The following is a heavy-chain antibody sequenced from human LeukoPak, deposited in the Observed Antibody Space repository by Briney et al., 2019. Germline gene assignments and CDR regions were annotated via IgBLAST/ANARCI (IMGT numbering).Heavy chain of an antibody. V-gene: IGHV3-23*01. J-gene: IGHJ5*02. CDR2: ISGSSGST. CDR1: GFTFSTYS. Sequence: PGGSLRLSCAASGFTFSTYSMSWVRQVPGKGLEWVSAISGSSGSTYYADSVKGRFTNSRDNSKNTLYLQMNSLRAEDTAVYYCAKDLQGGGGYSGYDAWGQGTLVTVSS. CDR3: AKDLQGGGGYSGYDA. D-gene: IGHD5-12*01.